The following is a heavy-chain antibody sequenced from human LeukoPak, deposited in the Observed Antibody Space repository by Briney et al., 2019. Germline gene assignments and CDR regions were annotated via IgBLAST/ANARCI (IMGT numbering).Heavy chain of an antibody. Sequence: GRSLRLSCAASGFTFSSYAMHWVRQAPGKGLEWVAVISYDGSNKYYADSVKGRFTISRDNSKNTLYLQMNSLRAEDTAVYYSARGAYVKTYYYGSGSYEYFDYWGQGTLVTVSS. V-gene: IGHV3-30*04. CDR1: GFTFSSYA. J-gene: IGHJ4*02. D-gene: IGHD3-10*01. CDR2: ISYDGSNK. CDR3: ARGAYVKTYYYGSGSYEYFDY.